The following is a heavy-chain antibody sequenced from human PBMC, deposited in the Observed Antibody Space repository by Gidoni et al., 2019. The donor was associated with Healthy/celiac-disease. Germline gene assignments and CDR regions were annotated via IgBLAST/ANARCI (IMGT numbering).Heavy chain of an antibody. D-gene: IGHD3-10*01. CDR2: FAPEDGET. V-gene: IGHV1-24*01. J-gene: IGHJ4*02. CDR3: ATANYYGSGSFFDY. Sequence: QVPLVLSGPDVTTPGASVKASSTVSGYTLPEFSMPWVLQPPGNGLEWLGGFAPEDGETIYAQKVQGTGTMTEDTSTDTAYMELSSLRSEDTAVYYCATANYYGSGSFFDYWGQGTLVTVSS. CDR1: GYTLPEFS.